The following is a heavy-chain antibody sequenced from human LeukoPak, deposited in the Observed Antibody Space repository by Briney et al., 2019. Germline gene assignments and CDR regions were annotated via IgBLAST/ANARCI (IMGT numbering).Heavy chain of an antibody. D-gene: IGHD2-15*01. CDR3: ARELGYCSGGSCYLLGAFDI. CDR2: IHYSGST. J-gene: IGHJ3*02. V-gene: IGHV4-39*07. Sequence: SETLSLTCTVPGGSISSSSYYWGWIRQPPGKGLECIGSIHYSGSTYYNPSLKSRVTISVDTSKNQFSLKLSSVTAADTAVYYCARELGYCSGGSCYLLGAFDIWGQGTMVTVSS. CDR1: GGSISSSSYY.